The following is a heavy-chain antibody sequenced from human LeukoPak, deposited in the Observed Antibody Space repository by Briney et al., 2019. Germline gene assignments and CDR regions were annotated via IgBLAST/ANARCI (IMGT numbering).Heavy chain of an antibody. Sequence: TLSLTCTFSGGSISSGDYYWSWMRQPPGEGLEWIGYFYNSGSTYHNPSLKSRVTISVDTSNTQFSLKLSSVTAADTAVYYCARGLKVLDYWGQGTLVTVSS. V-gene: IGHV4-30-4*01. CDR1: GGSISSGDYY. D-gene: IGHD2-21*02. CDR2: FYNSGST. J-gene: IGHJ4*02. CDR3: ARGLKVLDY.